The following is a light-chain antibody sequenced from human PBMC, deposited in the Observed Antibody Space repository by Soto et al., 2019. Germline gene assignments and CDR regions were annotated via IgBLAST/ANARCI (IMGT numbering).Light chain of an antibody. Sequence: EIVMTQSPATLSVSPGERATLSCSASQSVSSNLAWYQQKPGQAPRLLIYGASTRATGIPARFSGSGSGTECTLTSSSLQSEDFGVYSCQQYNNWPPWTFGQGTKVEIK. J-gene: IGKJ1*01. CDR2: GAS. CDR3: QQYNNWPPWT. CDR1: QSVSSN. V-gene: IGKV3-15*01.